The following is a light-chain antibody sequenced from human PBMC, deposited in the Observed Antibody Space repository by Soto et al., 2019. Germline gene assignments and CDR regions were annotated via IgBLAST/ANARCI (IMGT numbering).Light chain of an antibody. J-gene: IGLJ1*01. Sequence: QSVLTQPACVSGSAGQSITISCTGTSRDVGAYDYVSWYLQYPDKAPQLLIYYVDHRPSGVSSRFSGSKSGNTASLTISGLQAEDEGDYYCCSYADGSIYFFGTGTKVTV. CDR2: YVD. V-gene: IGLV2-14*03. CDR1: SRDVGAYDY. CDR3: CSYADGSIYF.